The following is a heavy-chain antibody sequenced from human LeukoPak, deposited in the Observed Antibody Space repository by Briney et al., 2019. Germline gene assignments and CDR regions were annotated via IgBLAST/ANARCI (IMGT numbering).Heavy chain of an antibody. CDR3: ARPHTTVILGRGFDI. CDR2: IYYSGST. D-gene: IGHD4-11*01. V-gene: IGHV4-39*02. CDR1: SGSISSSDYY. Sequence: SETLSLTCTVSSGSISSSDYYWGWIRKPPGKGLEWIGSIYYSGSTYYNPSLRSRVTISVDTSKNHFSLKLNSVTAAGTALYYCARPHTTVILGRGFDIWGQGTMVTVSS. J-gene: IGHJ3*02.